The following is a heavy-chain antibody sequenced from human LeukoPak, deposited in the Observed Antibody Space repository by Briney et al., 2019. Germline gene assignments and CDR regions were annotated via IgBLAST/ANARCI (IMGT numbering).Heavy chain of an antibody. J-gene: IGHJ4*02. CDR1: GFTFSSYG. CDR2: ISSDGSDK. CDR3: ARDPLRRFDY. V-gene: IGHV3-30*03. Sequence: PGGSLRLSCAASGFTFSSYGMHWVRQAPGKGLEWVAVISSDGSDKYYADSVKGRFTISRDNSKNTMYLQMDSLRVEDTAVYYCARDPLRRFDYWGQGTLVTVSS.